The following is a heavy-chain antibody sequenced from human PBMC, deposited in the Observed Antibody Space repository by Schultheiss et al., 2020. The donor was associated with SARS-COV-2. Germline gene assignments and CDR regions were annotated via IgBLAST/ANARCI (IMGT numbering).Heavy chain of an antibody. CDR1: GGSLSSTNYY. V-gene: IGHV4-61*01. Sequence: SETLSLTCTVSGGSLSSTNYYWSWIRQPPGKGLEYIGYIYYSGSTNYNPSLKSRVTISVDTSKNQFSLRLSSATAADTALYYCARSRYFDWLLFRLGWFDPWGQGTLVTVSS. D-gene: IGHD3-9*01. CDR2: IYYSGST. J-gene: IGHJ5*02. CDR3: ARSRYFDWLLFRLGWFDP.